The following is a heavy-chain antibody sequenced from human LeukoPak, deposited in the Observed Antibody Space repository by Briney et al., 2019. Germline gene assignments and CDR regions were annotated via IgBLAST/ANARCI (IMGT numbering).Heavy chain of an antibody. CDR3: ARDNTYYDFWSGYYIFDY. D-gene: IGHD3-3*01. CDR2: ISSSSSTI. CDR1: GFTFSSYS. V-gene: IGHV3-48*01. J-gene: IGHJ4*02. Sequence: PGGSLRLSCAASGFTFSSYSMNWVRQAPGKGLEWVSYISSSSSTIYYADSVKGRFTISRDNAKNSLYLQMNSLRAEDTAVYYCARDNTYYDFWSGYYIFDYWGQGTLVTVS.